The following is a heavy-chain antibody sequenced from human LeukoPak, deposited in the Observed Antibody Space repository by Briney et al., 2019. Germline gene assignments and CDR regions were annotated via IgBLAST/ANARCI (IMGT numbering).Heavy chain of an antibody. CDR2: INSDGSGT. CDR3: ARDGVSSWPYYYYYYMDV. V-gene: IGHV3-74*01. CDR1: GFTFSSYW. D-gene: IGHD6-13*01. Sequence: GGSLRLSCAASGFTFSSYWIHWVRQAPGKGLVWVSRINSDGSGTTYADSVKGRFTISRDNAKNTLYLQMNSLRAEDTAVYYCARDGVSSWPYYYYYYMDVWGKGTTVTVSS. J-gene: IGHJ6*03.